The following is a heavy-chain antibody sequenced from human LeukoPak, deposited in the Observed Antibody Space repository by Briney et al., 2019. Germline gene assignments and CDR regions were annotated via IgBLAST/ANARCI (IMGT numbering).Heavy chain of an antibody. J-gene: IGHJ3*02. D-gene: IGHD1-26*01. CDR1: GFTFSSYW. CDR3: ARERRGGATRGGAFDI. Sequence: PGGSLRLSCAASGFTFSSYWMPWVRQAPGKGLVWVAVIWYDGSNKYYADSVKGRFTISRDNSKNTLYLQMNSLRAEDTAVYYCARERRGGATRGGAFDIWGQGTMVTVSS. CDR2: IWYDGSNK. V-gene: IGHV3-33*08.